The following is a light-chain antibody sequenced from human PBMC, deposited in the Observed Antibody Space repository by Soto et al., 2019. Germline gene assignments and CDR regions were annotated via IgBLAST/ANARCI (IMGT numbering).Light chain of an antibody. V-gene: IGLV2-14*03. Sequence: QSALTQPASVSGSPGPSITISCTGTSSDVGGYDHVSWYQQHPGKAPKLIIYDVTVRPSGISPRFSGSKSDNTASLAVSGLQPEDEAEYYCSSYTNKDTLLFGGGTKVTVL. CDR1: SSDVGGYDH. CDR2: DVT. J-gene: IGLJ3*02. CDR3: SSYTNKDTLL.